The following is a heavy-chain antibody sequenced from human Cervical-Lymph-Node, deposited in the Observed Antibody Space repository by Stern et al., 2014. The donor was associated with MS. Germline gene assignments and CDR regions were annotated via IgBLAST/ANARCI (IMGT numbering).Heavy chain of an antibody. Sequence: MQLVESGGGVVQPGRSLRLSCAASGFIFSNYAMHWVRQPPGEGLEWVAVVSSDGANTYFADSVKGRFTISRDNSKNTLYLQMNSLKIEDTAIYYCASQIWCQGTMVTVSS. CDR1: GFIFSNYA. CDR3: ASQI. CDR2: VSSDGANT. V-gene: IGHV3-30*01. J-gene: IGHJ3*02.